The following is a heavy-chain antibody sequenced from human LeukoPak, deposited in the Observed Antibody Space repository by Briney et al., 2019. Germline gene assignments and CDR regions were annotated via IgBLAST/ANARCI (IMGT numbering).Heavy chain of an antibody. D-gene: IGHD3-3*01. CDR2: ISAYNGNT. CDR3: ARSTYYDFWSGPYYFDY. J-gene: IGHJ4*02. V-gene: IGHV1-18*01. CDR1: GYTFTSYG. Sequence: GASVKVSCKASGYTFTSYGISWVRQAPGQGLEWMGWISAYNGNTNYAQKLQGRVTMTTDTSTSTVYMELRSLRSDDTAVYYCARSTYYDFWSGPYYFDYWGQGTLVTVSS.